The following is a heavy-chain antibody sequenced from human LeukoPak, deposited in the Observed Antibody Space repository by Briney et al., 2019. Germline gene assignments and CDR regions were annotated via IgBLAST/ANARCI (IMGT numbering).Heavy chain of an antibody. J-gene: IGHJ4*02. CDR3: ARDSGSYDY. D-gene: IGHD1-26*01. V-gene: IGHV3-7*01. CDR1: GFTFSSYA. CDR2: IKQDGSEK. Sequence: PGGSLRLSCAASGFTFSSYAMSWVRQAPGKGLEWVANIKQDGSEKYYVDSVKGRFTISRDNAKNSLYLQMNSLRAEDTAVYYCARDSGSYDYWGQGTLVTVSS.